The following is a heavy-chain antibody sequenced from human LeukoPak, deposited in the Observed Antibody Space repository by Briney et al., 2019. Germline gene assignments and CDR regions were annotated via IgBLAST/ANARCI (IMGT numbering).Heavy chain of an antibody. CDR3: AKNEAYYYDSSGYYDFDY. Sequence: QTGGSLRLSCVASGFTFSNYDMSWVRQAPGKGLEWVSLISGGGPSTYYTDSVKGRFTISRDNSKNTLYLQMDSLRAEDTAVYYCAKNEAYYYDSSGYYDFDYWGQGTLVTVSS. V-gene: IGHV3-23*01. J-gene: IGHJ4*02. CDR1: GFTFSNYD. D-gene: IGHD3-22*01. CDR2: ISGGGPST.